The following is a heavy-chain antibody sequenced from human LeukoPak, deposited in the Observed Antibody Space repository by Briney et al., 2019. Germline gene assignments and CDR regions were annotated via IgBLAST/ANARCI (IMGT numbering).Heavy chain of an antibody. J-gene: IGHJ4*02. V-gene: IGHV1-18*01. CDR3: ARDRGGRGRESYFDY. Sequence: ASVKVSCKASGYTFTSYGISWVRQAPGQGLEWMGWISAYNGNTNYAQKLQGRVTMTTDTSTSTAYMELRSLRSDDTAVYYCARDRGGRGRESYFDYWGQGTLVTVSS. CDR1: GYTFTSYG. CDR2: ISAYNGNT. D-gene: IGHD1-26*01.